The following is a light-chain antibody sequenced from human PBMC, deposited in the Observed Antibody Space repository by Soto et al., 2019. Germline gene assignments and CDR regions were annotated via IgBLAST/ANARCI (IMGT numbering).Light chain of an antibody. CDR2: DVS. J-gene: IGLJ2*01. CDR3: CSYAGSYTFHVV. CDR1: SSDVGGYNY. V-gene: IGLV2-11*01. Sequence: QSALTQPGSVSGSPGQSVTISCTGTSSDVGGYNYVSWYQQHPGKAPKLMIYDVSKRPSGVPDRFSGSKSGNTASLTISGLQAEDEADYYCCSYAGSYTFHVVFGGGTKLTVL.